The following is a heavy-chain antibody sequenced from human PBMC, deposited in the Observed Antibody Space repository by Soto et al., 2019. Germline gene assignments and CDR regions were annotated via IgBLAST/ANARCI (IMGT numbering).Heavy chain of an antibody. CDR3: ARDHLNIEVVAATRYFQH. V-gene: IGHV1-69*01. Sequence: QVQLVQSGAEVKKPGSSVKVSCKASGGTFSSYAISWVRQAPGQGLEWMGGIIPIFGTANYAQKFRGRVTITADESTSTAYMELSSLRSEDTAVYYCARDHLNIEVVAATRYFQHWGQGTLVTVSS. J-gene: IGHJ1*01. D-gene: IGHD2-15*01. CDR2: IIPIFGTA. CDR1: GGTFSSYA.